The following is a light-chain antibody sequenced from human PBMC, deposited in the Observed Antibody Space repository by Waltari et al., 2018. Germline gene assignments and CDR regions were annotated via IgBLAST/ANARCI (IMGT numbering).Light chain of an antibody. J-gene: IGKJ4*01. CDR3: LQHNTYPLT. CDR2: AAS. V-gene: IGKV1-17*01. Sequence: DIQMTQSPSSLSASVGDRVIITCRASRAIRNDLAWYQQRPGDVPKRLIFAASNLQSGAPSRFSGWGSETEFTLTISSLQPEDFATYYCLQHNTYPLTFGGGTKVEFK. CDR1: RAIRND.